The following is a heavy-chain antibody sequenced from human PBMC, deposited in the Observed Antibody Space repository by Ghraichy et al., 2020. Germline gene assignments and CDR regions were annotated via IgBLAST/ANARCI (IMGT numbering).Heavy chain of an antibody. J-gene: IGHJ6*03. Sequence: SETLSLTCTVSGGSISSYYWSWIRQPPGKGLEWIGYIYYSGSTNYNPSLKSRVTISVDTSKNQFSLKLSSVTAADTAVYYCASSKWEDGSLYYYYYMDVWGKGTTVTVSS. D-gene: IGHD1-26*01. CDR2: IYYSGST. V-gene: IGHV4-59*01. CDR3: ASSKWEDGSLYYYYYMDV. CDR1: GGSISSYY.